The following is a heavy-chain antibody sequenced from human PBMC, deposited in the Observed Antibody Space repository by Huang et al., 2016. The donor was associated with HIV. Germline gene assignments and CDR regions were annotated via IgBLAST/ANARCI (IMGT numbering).Heavy chain of an antibody. CDR1: GYTFTSYS. CDR2: INPDVYST. Sequence: QVQLVQSGAEVKKPGASVKVSCKTSGYTFTSYSIHWVRQAPGQGLEWMGIINPDVYSTSYAPKFQGRVTMTRDTSTSTVYMELSSLRSEDTAMYYCAREGQGYAMDVWGQGTTVTVSS. V-gene: IGHV1-46*01. CDR3: AREGQGYAMDV. J-gene: IGHJ6*02.